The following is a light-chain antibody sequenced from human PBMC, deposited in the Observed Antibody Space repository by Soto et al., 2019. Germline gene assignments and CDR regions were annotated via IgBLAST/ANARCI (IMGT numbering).Light chain of an antibody. J-gene: IGKJ1*01. CDR2: AAS. CDR3: QQYADWPKT. V-gene: IGKV3-15*01. CDR1: QSVSDR. Sequence: DIVMTQSPDTLSVSPGERATLSCRASQSVSDRVVWYQQKSGQAPSLLIYAASTRAAGVPARFSGSGSGTEFTLTISSLQSEEFAVYFCQQYADWPKTVGQGTKVDIK.